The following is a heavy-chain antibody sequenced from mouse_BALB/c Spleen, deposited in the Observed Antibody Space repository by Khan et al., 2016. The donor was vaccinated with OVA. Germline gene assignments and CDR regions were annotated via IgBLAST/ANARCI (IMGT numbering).Heavy chain of an antibody. CDR3: ARPVYSAWFAY. J-gene: IGHJ3*01. D-gene: IGHD1-1*01. CDR2: ISYSGST. CDR1: GYSITSDYA. Sequence: EVQLQESGPGLVKPSQSLSLTCTVTGYSITSDYAWNWIRQFPGNKLEWMGYISYSGSTSYNPSLTSRISLTRDTSKNQFFLQLNSVTTEDTATYYCARPVYSAWFAYWGQGTLVTGSA. V-gene: IGHV3-2*02.